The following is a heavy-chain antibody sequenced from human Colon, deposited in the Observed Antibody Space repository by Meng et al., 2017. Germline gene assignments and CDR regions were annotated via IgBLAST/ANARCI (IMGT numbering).Heavy chain of an antibody. CDR2: MNPNSGNT. CDR1: EYTFTSYD. V-gene: IGHV1-8*01. Sequence: QVHLVAAGEGVKKPGPSENVYCKASEYTFTSYDINWVRQATGQGLEWMGWMNPNSGNTGYAQKFQGRVTMTRNTAISTAYMELSRLRSEDTAVYYCARVEVGITSGDYWGQGTLVTVSS. D-gene: IGHD1-26*01. J-gene: IGHJ4*02. CDR3: ARVEVGITSGDY.